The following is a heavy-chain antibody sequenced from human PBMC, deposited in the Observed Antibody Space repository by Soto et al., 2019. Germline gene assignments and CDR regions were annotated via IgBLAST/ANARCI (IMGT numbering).Heavy chain of an antibody. D-gene: IGHD2-2*01. CDR3: ARADIVVVPAAMMGENWFDP. V-gene: IGHV4-61*01. CDR1: GGSVSSGSYY. Sequence: LSLTCTVSGGSVSSGSYYWSWIRQPPGKGLEWIGYIYYSGSTNYNPSLKSRVTISVDTSKNQFSLKLSSVTAADTAVYYCARADIVVVPAAMMGENWFDPWGQGTLVTVSS. J-gene: IGHJ5*02. CDR2: IYYSGST.